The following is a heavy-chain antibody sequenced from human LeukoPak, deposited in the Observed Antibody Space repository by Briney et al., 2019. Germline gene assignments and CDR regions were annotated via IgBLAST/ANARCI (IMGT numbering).Heavy chain of an antibody. V-gene: IGHV3-23*01. CDR3: ANLVTTDYYYGMDV. Sequence: GGSLRLSCAASGFTFSRYPMSWVRQAPGKGQEWVSAISGSGGSTYYADSVKGRFTSSRDNSKNTLYLQMNSLRAEDTAVYYCANLVTTDYYYGMDVWGQGTTVTVSS. J-gene: IGHJ6*02. D-gene: IGHD4-11*01. CDR2: ISGSGGST. CDR1: GFTFSRYP.